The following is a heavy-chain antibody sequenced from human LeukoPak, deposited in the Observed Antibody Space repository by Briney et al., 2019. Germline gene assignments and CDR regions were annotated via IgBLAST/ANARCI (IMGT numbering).Heavy chain of an antibody. D-gene: IGHD6-19*01. CDR2: IYYSGST. J-gene: IGHJ6*02. CDR1: GGTISSYY. Sequence: TSETLSLTCTVSGGTISSYYWSWIRQPPGKGLEWIGYIYYSGSTNYNPSLKSRVTISVDTSKNQFSLKLSSVTAADTAVYYYARHEAVAGTNYYYYGMDVWGQGTTVTVSS. V-gene: IGHV4-59*08. CDR3: ARHEAVAGTNYYYYGMDV.